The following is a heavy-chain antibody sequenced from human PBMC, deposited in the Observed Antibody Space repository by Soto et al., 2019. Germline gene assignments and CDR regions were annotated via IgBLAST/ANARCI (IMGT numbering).Heavy chain of an antibody. CDR2: ISYDGSNK. V-gene: IGHV3-30*18. CDR1: GFTFSSYG. J-gene: IGHJ6*02. CDR3: AKTSHYDILTGANYYYYYGMDV. Sequence: QVQLVESGGGVVQPGRSLRLSCAASGFTFSSYGMHWVRQAPGKGLEWVAFISYDGSNKYYADSVKGRFTISRDNSKNTLYLQMKSLIAEDTAVYYCAKTSHYDILTGANYYYYYGMDVWGQGTTVTVSS. D-gene: IGHD3-9*01.